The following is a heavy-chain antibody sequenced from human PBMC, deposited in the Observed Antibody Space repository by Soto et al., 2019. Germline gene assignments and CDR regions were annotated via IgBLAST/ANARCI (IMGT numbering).Heavy chain of an antibody. CDR2: INHSGST. D-gene: IGHD3-3*01. J-gene: IGHJ3*02. V-gene: IGHV4-34*01. Sequence: SETLSLTCAVYGGSFRGHYWSWIRQPPGKGLEWIGEINHSGSTNYNPSLKSRVTISVDTSKNQFSLKLNSVTAADTAVYYCARRIAYYDFWSGYHEPQDAFDIWGQGTMVT. CDR3: ARRIAYYDFWSGYHEPQDAFDI. CDR1: GGSFRGHY.